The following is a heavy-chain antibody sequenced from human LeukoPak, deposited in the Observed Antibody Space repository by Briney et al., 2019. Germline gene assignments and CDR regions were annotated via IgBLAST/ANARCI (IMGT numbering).Heavy chain of an antibody. J-gene: IGHJ5*02. Sequence: SETLSLTCTVSGGSISSGSYYWSWIRQPAGKGLEWIGRIYTSGSTKYNPSLKSRVTISVDTSKNQFSLKLSSVTAADTAVYYCARHRLSSSGWYRWFDPWGQGTLVTVSS. CDR3: ARHRLSSSGWYRWFDP. CDR2: IYTSGST. V-gene: IGHV4-61*02. D-gene: IGHD6-19*01. CDR1: GGSISSGSYY.